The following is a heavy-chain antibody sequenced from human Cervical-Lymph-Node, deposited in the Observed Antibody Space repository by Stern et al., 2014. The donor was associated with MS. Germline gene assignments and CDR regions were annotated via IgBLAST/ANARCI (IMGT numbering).Heavy chain of an antibody. D-gene: IGHD3-10*01. CDR2: IHDSGST. Sequence: QLQLQESGPGLVKPSETLSLTCAVSGGSISSSDYYWGWIRQPPGKGLEWIGRIHDSGSTFYNPSLKSRVTISADTSKNQFFLRLGSVTAADTAMYYCARGLLWFGELKVNGFDSWGQGTLVTVSS. J-gene: IGHJ5*01. CDR3: ARGLLWFGELKVNGFDS. CDR1: GGSISSSDYY. V-gene: IGHV4-39*01.